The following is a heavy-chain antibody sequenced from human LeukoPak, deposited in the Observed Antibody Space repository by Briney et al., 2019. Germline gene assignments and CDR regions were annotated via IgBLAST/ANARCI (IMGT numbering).Heavy chain of an antibody. CDR1: GFTFSSYS. CDR2: ISSSSSYI. J-gene: IGHJ5*02. D-gene: IGHD3-10*01. V-gene: IGHV3-21*01. CDR3: ARVPGRFGEVSWFDP. Sequence: GGSLRLSCAASGFTFSSYSMNWVRQAPGKGLEWISSISSSSSYIYYADSVKGRFTISRDNAKNSLYLQMNSLRAEDTAVYYCARVPGRFGEVSWFDPWGQGTLVTVSS.